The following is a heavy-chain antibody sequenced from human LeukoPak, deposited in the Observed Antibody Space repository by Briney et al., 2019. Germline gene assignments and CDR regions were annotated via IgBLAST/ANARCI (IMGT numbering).Heavy chain of an antibody. J-gene: IGHJ4*02. D-gene: IGHD5-24*01. CDR1: GGTFSSYA. CDR2: IIPILGIA. V-gene: IGHV1-69*04. CDR3: ARGVVDGYNLGY. Sequence: SVKVSCKASGGTFSSYAISWVRQAPGQGLEWMGRIIPILGIANYAQKFQGRVTMTTDTSTSTAYMELRSLRSDDTAVYYCARGVVDGYNLGYWGQGTLVTVSS.